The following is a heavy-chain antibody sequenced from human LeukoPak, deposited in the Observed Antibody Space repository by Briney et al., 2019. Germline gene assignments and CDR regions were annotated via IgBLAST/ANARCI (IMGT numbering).Heavy chain of an antibody. Sequence: KPSETLSLTCTVSGGSISSSSYYWGWIRQSPGKGLEWIGSLYLSRTTYYNPSLNSRVTISVDTSKNQFSLQLNSVTAADTAVYYCVRHDGRGGATMGSLDSWGQGSLVTVSS. J-gene: IGHJ4*02. D-gene: IGHD5-12*01. V-gene: IGHV4-39*01. CDR3: VRHDGRGGATMGSLDS. CDR2: LYLSRTT. CDR1: GGSISSSSYY.